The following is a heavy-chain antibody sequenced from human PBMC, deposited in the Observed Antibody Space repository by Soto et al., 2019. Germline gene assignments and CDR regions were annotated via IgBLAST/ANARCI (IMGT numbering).Heavy chain of an antibody. CDR1: GFTFSSYG. J-gene: IGHJ3*02. CDR3: AKDLHHVAGTGLAFDI. CDR2: ISYDGSNK. D-gene: IGHD6-19*01. Sequence: GGSLRLSCAASGFTFSSYGMHWVRQAPGKGLEWVAVISYDGSNKYYADSVKGRFTISRDNSKNTLYLQMNSLRAEDTAVYYCAKDLHHVAGTGLAFDIWGQGTMVTVSS. V-gene: IGHV3-30*18.